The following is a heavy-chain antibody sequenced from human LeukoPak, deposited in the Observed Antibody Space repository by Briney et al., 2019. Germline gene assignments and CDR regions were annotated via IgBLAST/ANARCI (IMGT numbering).Heavy chain of an antibody. V-gene: IGHV4-38-2*02. CDR3: ARAYSSSWYWNWFDP. Sequence: SETLSLTCTVSGYPISSGYYWGWIRQPPGKGLEWIGNIYHSGNTYYNPSLKSRVTVSLDMSKNQFSLKLNSVTAADTALYYCARAYSSSWYWNWFDPWGQGTLVTVSS. CDR1: GYPISSGYY. J-gene: IGHJ5*02. D-gene: IGHD6-13*01. CDR2: IYHSGNT.